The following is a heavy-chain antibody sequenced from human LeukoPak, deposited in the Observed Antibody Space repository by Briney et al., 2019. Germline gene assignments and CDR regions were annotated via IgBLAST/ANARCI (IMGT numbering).Heavy chain of an antibody. V-gene: IGHV4-34*01. CDR1: GGSFSGYY. CDR3: ARDASSYGSYWFDP. J-gene: IGHJ5*02. D-gene: IGHD5-18*01. CDR2: INHSGST. Sequence: SETLSLTCAVYGGSFSGYYWSWIRQPPGKGLEWIGEINHSGSTNYNPSLKSRVTISVDTSKNQFSLKLSSVTAADTAVYYCARDASSYGSYWFDPWGQGTLVTVSS.